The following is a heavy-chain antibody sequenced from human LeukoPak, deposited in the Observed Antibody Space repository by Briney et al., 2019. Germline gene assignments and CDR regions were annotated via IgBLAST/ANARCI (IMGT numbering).Heavy chain of an antibody. J-gene: IGHJ4*01. CDR2: IYYSGST. D-gene: IGHD1-1*01. CDR3: ARHSGTLYYFDY. Sequence: SETLSLTCTVSGGSISSSSYYWGWIRQPPGKGLEWIGSIYYSGSTYYNPSLKSRVTISVDTSKNQFSLKLSSVTAADTAVYYCARHSGTLYYFDYWGQEPWSPSPQ. V-gene: IGHV4-39*01. CDR1: GGSISSSSYY.